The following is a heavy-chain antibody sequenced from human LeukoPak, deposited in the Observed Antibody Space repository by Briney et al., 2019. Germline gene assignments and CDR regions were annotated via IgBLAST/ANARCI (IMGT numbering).Heavy chain of an antibody. V-gene: IGHV4-39*01. CDR2: IYYSGST. Sequence: PSETLSLTCTVSGGSISSSSYYWGWIRQPPGKGLEWIGSIYYSGSTYYNPSLKSRVTISVDTSKNQFSLKLSSVTAADTAVYYCARRGAFDSSGYYPPFDYWGQGTLVTVSS. D-gene: IGHD3-22*01. CDR3: ARRGAFDSSGYYPPFDY. J-gene: IGHJ4*02. CDR1: GGSISSSSYY.